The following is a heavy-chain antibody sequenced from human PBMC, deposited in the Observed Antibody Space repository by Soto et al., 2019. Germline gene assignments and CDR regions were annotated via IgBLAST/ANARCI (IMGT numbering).Heavy chain of an antibody. V-gene: IGHV1-69*02. CDR3: EHDYGDYEGY. J-gene: IGHJ4*02. CDR1: GGTFSSYT. CDR2: IIPILGIA. D-gene: IGHD4-17*01. Sequence: QVQLVQSGAEVKKPGSSVKVSCKASGGTFSSYTISWVRQAPGQGLEWMGRIIPILGIANYAQKFQGRVTSTADKSTSTAYMELSSLRSEDTAVYYCEHDYGDYEGYWGQGTLVTVSS.